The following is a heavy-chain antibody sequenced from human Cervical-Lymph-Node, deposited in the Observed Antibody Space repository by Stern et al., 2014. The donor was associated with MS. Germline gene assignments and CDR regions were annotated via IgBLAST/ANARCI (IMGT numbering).Heavy chain of an antibody. Sequence: QVTLKESGPTLVKPTQTLTLTCSFSGFSLRTSGLGVAWFRQPPGKALEWLAHIYYDDYKRFNPSLLSRLTITKDTSKNQVVLTMSNMGPVDSATYFCGHSYYDHVDHWGQGTLVTVSS. J-gene: IGHJ4*02. D-gene: IGHD3-22*01. CDR1: GFSLRTSGLG. V-gene: IGHV2-5*02. CDR3: GHSYYDHVDH. CDR2: IYYDDYK.